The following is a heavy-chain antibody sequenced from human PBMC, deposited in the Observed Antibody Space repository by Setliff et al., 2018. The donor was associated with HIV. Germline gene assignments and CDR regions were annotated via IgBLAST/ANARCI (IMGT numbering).Heavy chain of an antibody. J-gene: IGHJ4*01. CDR1: GYRYIGYY. CDR3: ARGALLAVFDFDY. Sequence: GASVKVSCKASGYRYIGYYIHWVRQAPGQGLEWLGWINPKSGDTTYAQKLQGRVTMTRDTSINTAYMELSRLRSDDTAMYYCARGALLAVFDFDYWGHGTLVTVSS. V-gene: IGHV1-2*02. D-gene: IGHD3-10*01. CDR2: INPKSGDT.